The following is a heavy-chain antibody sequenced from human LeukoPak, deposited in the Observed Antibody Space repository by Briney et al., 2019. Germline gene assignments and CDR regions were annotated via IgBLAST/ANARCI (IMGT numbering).Heavy chain of an antibody. J-gene: IGHJ6*03. Sequence: GGSLRLSCAASGFTFSSHGMHWVRQAPGKGLEWVANIKQDGSEKYYVDSVKGRFTISRDNAKNSLYLQMNSLRAEDTAVYYCAREEWIPYYYYYYMDVWGKGTTVTVSS. CDR1: GFTFSSHG. CDR2: IKQDGSEK. D-gene: IGHD5-18*01. V-gene: IGHV3-7*01. CDR3: AREEWIPYYYYYYMDV.